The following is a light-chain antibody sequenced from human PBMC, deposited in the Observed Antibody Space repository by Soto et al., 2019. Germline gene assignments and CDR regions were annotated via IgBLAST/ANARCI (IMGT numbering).Light chain of an antibody. Sequence: QSVLTQPASVSGSPGQSITISCTGTSSDVGGYNYVSWYQQHPVKAPKLMIYDVTNRPSGVSDRFSGSKSGNTASLTISGLQAEDEADYYCRSYTSSSTPYVLGTGTKVTVL. J-gene: IGLJ1*01. CDR3: RSYTSSSTPYV. CDR1: SSDVGGYNY. CDR2: DVT. V-gene: IGLV2-14*01.